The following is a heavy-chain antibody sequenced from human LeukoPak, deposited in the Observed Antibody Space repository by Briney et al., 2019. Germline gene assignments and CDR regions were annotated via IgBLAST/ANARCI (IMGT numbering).Heavy chain of an antibody. V-gene: IGHV1-69*04. CDR3: ARTSTPLMYSSSWYDWFDP. CDR2: IIPILSIA. D-gene: IGHD6-13*01. Sequence: GSSVKVSCKASGGTFSSYAISWVRQAPGQGLEWMGRIIPILSIANYAQKFQGRVTITADKSTSTAYMELSSLRSEDTAVYYCARTSTPLMYSSSWYDWFDPWGQGTLVTVSS. CDR1: GGTFSSYA. J-gene: IGHJ5*02.